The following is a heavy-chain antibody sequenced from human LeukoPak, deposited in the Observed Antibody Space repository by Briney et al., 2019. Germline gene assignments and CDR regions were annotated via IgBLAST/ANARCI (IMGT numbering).Heavy chain of an antibody. D-gene: IGHD3-16*02. CDR3: VRDYPQPPFYDYVWGSYRPLDY. CDR2: IYHSGST. J-gene: IGHJ4*02. V-gene: IGHV4-38-2*02. CDR1: GYSISIGYY. Sequence: PSETLSLTCSVSGYSISIGYYWGWIRQPPGKGLEWIGSIYHSGSTYYNPSLKMLVTISVDMSKSQFSLKLTSVTAADTAVYYCVRDYPQPPFYDYVWGSYRPLDYWGQGTLVTVSS.